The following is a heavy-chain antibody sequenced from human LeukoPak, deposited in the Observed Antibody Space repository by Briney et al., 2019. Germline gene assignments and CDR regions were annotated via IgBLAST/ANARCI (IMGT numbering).Heavy chain of an antibody. J-gene: IGHJ4*02. CDR2: IRNNVSDK. D-gene: IGHD4-11*01. V-gene: IGHV3-33*06. Sequence: GGSLRLSCTKSGFSFSHYAMHWVRQALGKGLEWVAVIRNNVSDKYYGDSVKRQFTTTRGNSKKRVYLQLSSLRVEDTAVYYCAKDAERGFEFSNSLQSWGQGTLVTVSS. CDR1: GFSFSHYA. CDR3: AKDAERGFEFSNSLQS.